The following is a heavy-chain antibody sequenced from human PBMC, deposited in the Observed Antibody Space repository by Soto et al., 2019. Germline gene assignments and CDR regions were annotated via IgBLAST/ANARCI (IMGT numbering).Heavy chain of an antibody. J-gene: IGHJ5*02. CDR3: TTCLDDLSS. CDR1: GFTFDKVW. CDR2: IKSKTDGGTT. V-gene: IGHV3-15*07. Sequence: EVQLVESGGGLVKPGGSLRLSGAVSGFTFDKVWMNWVRQAPGKGLEWVGRIKSKTDGGTTDYAAPVKGRFTISRDDSKNMLYLQITSLKTEDTVMDFCTTCLDDLSSWGQGTLGTVSS. D-gene: IGHD1-1*01.